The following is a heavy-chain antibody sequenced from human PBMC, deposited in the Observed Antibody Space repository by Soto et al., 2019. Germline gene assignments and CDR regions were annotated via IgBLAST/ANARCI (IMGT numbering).Heavy chain of an antibody. CDR1: GFTFSSYG. V-gene: IGHV3-30*18. J-gene: IGHJ6*02. D-gene: IGHD2-2*01. CDR2: ISYDGGNK. Sequence: QVQLVESGGGVVQPGRSLRLSCAASGFTFSSYGMHWVRQAPGKGLEWVAVISYDGGNKYYGDSVKGRFTISRDNPKNTLYLQMNSLRPEDTAVYYCAKVAGYCSSSSCSCEYHYYYGLDVWGQGTTVTVSS. CDR3: AKVAGYCSSSSCSCEYHYYYGLDV.